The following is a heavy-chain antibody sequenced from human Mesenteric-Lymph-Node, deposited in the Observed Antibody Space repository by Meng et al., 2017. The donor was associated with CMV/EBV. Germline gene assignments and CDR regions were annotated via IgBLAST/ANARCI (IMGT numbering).Heavy chain of an antibody. J-gene: IGHJ4*02. CDR1: VSSSSYY. D-gene: IGHD3-10*01. CDR3: ASLHYYDSGSYYYTFDY. CDR2: IYYSGST. Sequence: VSSSSYYWGWIRQPPGKGLEWIGSIYYSGSTYYNPSLKSRVTISVDTSKNQFSLKLSSVTAADTAVYYCASLHYYDSGSYYYTFDYWGQGTLVTASS. V-gene: IGHV4-39*01.